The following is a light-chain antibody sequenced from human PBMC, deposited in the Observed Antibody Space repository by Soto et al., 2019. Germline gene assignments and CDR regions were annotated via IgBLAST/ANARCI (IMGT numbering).Light chain of an antibody. V-gene: IGKV3-20*01. Sequence: EIVLTQSPATLSLSPGERATLSCRASQTVSSSLAWYQQKPGQAPRLLIYEVSNRATGIPDRFSGSGSGTDFTLTISRLEPEDFAVYYCQQYGSSPGTFGPGTKVDIK. CDR2: EVS. CDR1: QTVSSS. J-gene: IGKJ3*01. CDR3: QQYGSSPGT.